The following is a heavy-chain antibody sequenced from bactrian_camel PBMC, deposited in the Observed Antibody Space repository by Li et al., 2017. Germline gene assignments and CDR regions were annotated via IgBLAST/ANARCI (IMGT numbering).Heavy chain of an antibody. CDR3: AARIGRYTCGGVNFDS. Sequence: QVQLVESGGGSVQAGGSLRLCCAASAYTYTRNCLAWFRQAPGKEREPVATLGGDGAKTYADAVKGRFTISRDNSKNTLYLQMNMLKPEDTAMYYCAARIGRYTCGGVNFDSWGQGTQVTVS. CDR1: AYTYTRNC. J-gene: IGHJ6*01. CDR2: LGGDGAK. D-gene: IGHD6*01. V-gene: IGHV3S26*01.